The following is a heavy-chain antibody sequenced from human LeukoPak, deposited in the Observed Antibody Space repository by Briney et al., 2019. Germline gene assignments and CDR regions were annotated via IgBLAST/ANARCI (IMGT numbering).Heavy chain of an antibody. CDR1: GFTFSSYW. J-gene: IGHJ4*02. D-gene: IGHD3-9*01. CDR3: ASVRYFDWLLPDY. Sequence: PGGSLRLSCAASGFTFSSYWMSWVRQAPGKGLEWVANIKQDGSEKYYVDSVKGRFTISRDNAKNSLYLQMNSLRAGDTAVYYCASVRYFDWLLPDYWGQGTLVTVSS. V-gene: IGHV3-7*01. CDR2: IKQDGSEK.